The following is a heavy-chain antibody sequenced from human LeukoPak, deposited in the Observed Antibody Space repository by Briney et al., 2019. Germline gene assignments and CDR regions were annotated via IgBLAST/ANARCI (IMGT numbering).Heavy chain of an antibody. Sequence: PGGSLRLSCAASGLTVSRNYMSWVRQAPGKGLESVSVICSGGSTYYADSVRGRFTISRDNSKNTLYLQMNSLRVEDTAVYYCARVGGHWGQGNLVTVSS. CDR3: ARVGGH. CDR2: ICSGGST. V-gene: IGHV3-53*01. CDR1: GLTVSRNY. J-gene: IGHJ4*02. D-gene: IGHD3-10*01.